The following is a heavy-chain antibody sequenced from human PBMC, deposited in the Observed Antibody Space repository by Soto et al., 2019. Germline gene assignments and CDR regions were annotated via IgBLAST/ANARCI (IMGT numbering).Heavy chain of an antibody. CDR3: ARDPNLSSWRKIDL. D-gene: IGHD6-13*01. J-gene: IGHJ5*02. V-gene: IGHV1-18*01. CDR2: IITFHGNT. CDR1: GDTISRYP. Sequence: ASLKVYFNTSGDTISRYPISWVRQEIGQGLEWMGWIITFHGNTDYAQKFLGRVTMTTDTSTSTAYMELRSLRSDDTAVYYCARDPNLSSWRKIDLWGQGTLVIVFS.